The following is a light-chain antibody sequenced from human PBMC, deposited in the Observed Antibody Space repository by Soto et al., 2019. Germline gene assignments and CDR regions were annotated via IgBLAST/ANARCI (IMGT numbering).Light chain of an antibody. V-gene: IGKV1-6*01. CDR3: LQDYYFPLT. CDR2: GAS. Sequence: AIQMTQSPSSLSASVGDRVTITCRASQAISTELHWYQQKAGKAPNLLIYGASSLQSGVPSRFRGSGSGTEFTLTISGLQPEDFAPYHCLQDYYFPLTCGQGTKVEIK. CDR1: QAISTE. J-gene: IGKJ1*01.